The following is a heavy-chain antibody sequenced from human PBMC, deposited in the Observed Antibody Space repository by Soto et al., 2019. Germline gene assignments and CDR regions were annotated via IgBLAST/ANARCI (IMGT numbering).Heavy chain of an antibody. V-gene: IGHV3-23*01. Sequence: EVQLLESGGGLVQPGGSLILSCAASGFTFSNYAMSWVRQAPGKGLEWVSAISGSGGTTYYADSVKGRFTISRDNSKNRLYLQMNSLRAEDSAVYSCAKDLDTSSSYPDHWGQGTLVTVSS. D-gene: IGHD5-18*01. CDR2: ISGSGGTT. CDR1: GFTFSNYA. CDR3: AKDLDTSSSYPDH. J-gene: IGHJ4*02.